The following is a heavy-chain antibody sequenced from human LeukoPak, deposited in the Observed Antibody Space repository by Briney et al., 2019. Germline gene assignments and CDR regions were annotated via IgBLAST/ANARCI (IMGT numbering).Heavy chain of an antibody. CDR3: AKVGITMMVDGY. Sequence: GGSLRLSCAASGFTFSRYAMSWVRQAPGKGLEWVSAISGSGGSTYYADSVKGGFTISRDNSENTLCLQMNSLRAEDTAVYYCAKVGITMMVDGYWGQGTLVTVSS. D-gene: IGHD3-22*01. V-gene: IGHV3-23*01. J-gene: IGHJ4*02. CDR2: ISGSGGST. CDR1: GFTFSRYA.